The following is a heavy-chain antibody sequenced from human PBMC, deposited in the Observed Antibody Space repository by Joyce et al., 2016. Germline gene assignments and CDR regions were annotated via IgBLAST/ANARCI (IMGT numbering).Heavy chain of an antibody. V-gene: IGHV5-51*01. Sequence: EVQLVQSGAEVKKPGESVKISCKTSGYSFNTYWIAWVRQRPGEGLEWVGIIYPRDSDTRYSPSFQGQVTFSVDRSISTAYLQWSRLKASDTAIYYCARQEEGLGEFSYWGQGTLVTVST. CDR2: IYPRDSDT. J-gene: IGHJ4*02. CDR3: ARQEEGLGEFSY. CDR1: GYSFNTYW. D-gene: IGHD3-10*01.